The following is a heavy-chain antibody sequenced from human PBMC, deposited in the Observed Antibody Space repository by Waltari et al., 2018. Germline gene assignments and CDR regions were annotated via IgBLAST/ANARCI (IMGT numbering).Heavy chain of an antibody. D-gene: IGHD1-26*01. CDR2: MKQDRTEI. Sequence: EVQLVESGGGLVQPGGSLRLSCAASGFIFSASWMGWVRQAPGKVVEWVASMKQDRTEIHYVDSVKVRFTISRDNAKNSLYLQMNSLRVEDTAVYYCARVPVSGPDRFDYWGQGTLVTVSS. CDR3: ARVPVSGPDRFDY. CDR1: GFIFSASW. V-gene: IGHV3-7*02. J-gene: IGHJ4*02.